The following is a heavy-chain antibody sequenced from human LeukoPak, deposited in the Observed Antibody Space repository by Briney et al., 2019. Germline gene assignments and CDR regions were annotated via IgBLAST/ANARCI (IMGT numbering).Heavy chain of an antibody. Sequence: SETLSLTCAVSGGSINNYYWSWIRQPPGKGLEWIGYIYDSGSTNYNPSLKSRVTISVDKSKNQFSLKLSSVTAADTAVYYCARWGTYASTSNWFDPWGQGTLVTVSS. CDR2: IYDSGST. CDR3: ARWGTYASTSNWFDP. D-gene: IGHD2-2*01. CDR1: GGSINNYY. V-gene: IGHV4-59*12. J-gene: IGHJ5*02.